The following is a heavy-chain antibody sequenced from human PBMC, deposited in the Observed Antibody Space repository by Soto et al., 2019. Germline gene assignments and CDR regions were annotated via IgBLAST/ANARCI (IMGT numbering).Heavy chain of an antibody. J-gene: IGHJ5*02. CDR2: IYHSGST. D-gene: IGHD6-6*01. Sequence: SQTLSLTGAPSGSSLSSSNWWSWVRQPPGKGLEWIGEIYHSGSTNYNPSLNSRVTISVDKSKNQFSLKLSSVTSADTALFHSARVAGWDSSSSPYNWFDPWAQGTLVTVSS. CDR3: ARVAGWDSSSSPYNWFDP. V-gene: IGHV4-4*02. CDR1: GSSLSSSNW.